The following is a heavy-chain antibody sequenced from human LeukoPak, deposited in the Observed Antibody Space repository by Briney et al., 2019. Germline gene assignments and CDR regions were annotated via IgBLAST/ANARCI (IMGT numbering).Heavy chain of an antibody. Sequence: GRSLRLSCAASGLTFSNYDMHWVRQAPGQGLEWVAVISYDGSNKYSADSVKGRFTISRDNSKNTLYLEMNSLRAEDTAVYYCAKHGENYYGSGSYAYWGQGTLVTVSS. CDR2: ISYDGSNK. D-gene: IGHD3-10*01. J-gene: IGHJ4*02. CDR1: GLTFSNYD. V-gene: IGHV3-30*18. CDR3: AKHGENYYGSGSYAY.